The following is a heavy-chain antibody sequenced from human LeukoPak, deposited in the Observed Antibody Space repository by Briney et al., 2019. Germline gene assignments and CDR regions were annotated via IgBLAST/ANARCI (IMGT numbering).Heavy chain of an antibody. J-gene: IGHJ4*02. CDR1: GFTFNSYG. Sequence: GGSLRLSCAASGFTFNSYGMHWVRQAPGKGLEWVAVIWYDGSNKYYADSVKGRFTISRDNSKNTLYLQMNSLRAEDTALYYCARGSGNYYTRFDYRGQGTLVTVSS. V-gene: IGHV3-33*01. D-gene: IGHD3-10*01. CDR2: IWYDGSNK. CDR3: ARGSGNYYTRFDY.